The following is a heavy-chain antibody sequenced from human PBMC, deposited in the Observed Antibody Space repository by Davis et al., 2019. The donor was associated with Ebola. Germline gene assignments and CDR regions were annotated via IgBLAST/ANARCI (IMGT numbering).Heavy chain of an antibody. V-gene: IGHV3-23*01. Sequence: PGGSLRLSCAASGFTLSRYAMSWVRQAPGKGLEWVSVISGDGKSIKQADSVKGRFSISRDNSKNTLFLQMNSLRAEDTALYYCAKGVGYSYASFDNWGQGTLVTVSS. CDR1: GFTLSRYA. CDR3: AKGVGYSYASFDN. D-gene: IGHD5-18*01. CDR2: ISGDGKSI. J-gene: IGHJ4*02.